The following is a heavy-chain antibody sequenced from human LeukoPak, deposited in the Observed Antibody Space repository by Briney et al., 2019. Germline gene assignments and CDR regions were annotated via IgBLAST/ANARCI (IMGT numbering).Heavy chain of an antibody. CDR3: AEGYYYASSGFLAR. CDR2: INHSGST. J-gene: IGHJ4*02. D-gene: IGHD3-22*01. CDR1: GGSFSGCY. Sequence: RPSETLSLTCAVYGGSFSGCYWSWIRQPPGKGLEWIGEINHSGSTNSNPSLKSRVTISVDTSKNQFSLKLSSVTAADTAVYYCAEGYYYASSGFLARWGQGTLVTVSS. V-gene: IGHV4-34*01.